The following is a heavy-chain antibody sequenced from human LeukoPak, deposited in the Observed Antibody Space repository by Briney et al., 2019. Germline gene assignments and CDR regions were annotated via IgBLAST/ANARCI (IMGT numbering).Heavy chain of an antibody. CDR2: ICYTGST. J-gene: IGHJ4*02. CDR1: GDSIGSYS. Sequence: SETLSLTCTVSGDSIGSYSWNWIRLPPGKGLEWIGYICYTGSTNYNPSLKSRVTISVDTSKNQFSLKLSSVTAADTAVYYCARDGRVDYGDYTFDYWGQGTLVTVSS. CDR3: ARDGRVDYGDYTFDY. V-gene: IGHV4-59*01. D-gene: IGHD4-17*01.